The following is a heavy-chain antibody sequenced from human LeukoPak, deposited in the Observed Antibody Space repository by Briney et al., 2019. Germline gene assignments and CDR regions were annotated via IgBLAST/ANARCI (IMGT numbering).Heavy chain of an antibody. Sequence: ASVKVSCKASGGTFSSYAISWVRQAPGQGLEWMGRIIPILGIANYAQKFQGRVTITADKSTSTAYMELSSLRSEDTAVYYCARDRTMVRGVAYFDYWGQGTLVTVSP. J-gene: IGHJ4*02. D-gene: IGHD3-10*01. CDR3: ARDRTMVRGVAYFDY. CDR2: IIPILGIA. V-gene: IGHV1-69*04. CDR1: GGTFSSYA.